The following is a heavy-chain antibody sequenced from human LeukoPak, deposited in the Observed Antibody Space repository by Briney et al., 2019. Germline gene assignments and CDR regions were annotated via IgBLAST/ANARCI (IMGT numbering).Heavy chain of an antibody. J-gene: IGHJ3*02. Sequence: GGSLRLSCAASGFTFSSFGMSWVRQAPGKGLEWVGRIKSKTDGGTTDYAAPVKGRFTISRDDSKNTLYLQMNSLKTEDTAVYYCTTTITMIVAAFDIWGQGTMVTVSS. CDR2: IKSKTDGGTT. CDR3: TTTITMIVAAFDI. CDR1: GFTFSSFG. D-gene: IGHD3-22*01. V-gene: IGHV3-15*01.